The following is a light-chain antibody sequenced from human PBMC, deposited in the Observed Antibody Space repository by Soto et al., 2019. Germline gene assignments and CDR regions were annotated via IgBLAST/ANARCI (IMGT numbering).Light chain of an antibody. J-gene: IGKJ1*01. CDR3: QQYNSYSGWT. CDR1: QSISSW. V-gene: IGKV1-5*01. CDR2: DAS. Sequence: DIQMTQSPSTLSASVGDRVTITCRASQSISSWLAWYQQKPGKAPKLLIYDASSLESGVPSRFCGGGSGTEFTLTISSLQPDDFATYYCQQYNSYSGWTFGQGTKVEIK.